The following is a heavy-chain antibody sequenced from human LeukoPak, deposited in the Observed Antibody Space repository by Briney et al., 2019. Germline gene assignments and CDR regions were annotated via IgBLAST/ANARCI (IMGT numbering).Heavy chain of an antibody. CDR3: ARIVVPAAMYYYYMDV. V-gene: IGHV3-66*02. Sequence: GGSLRLSCAASGFTVSSNYMSWVRQAPGKGLEWVSVIYSGGSTYYADSVKGRFTISRDNSKNTLYLQMNSLRAEDTAVYYCARIVVPAAMYYYYMDVWGKGTTVTVS. CDR1: GFTVSSNY. D-gene: IGHD2-2*01. CDR2: IYSGGST. J-gene: IGHJ6*03.